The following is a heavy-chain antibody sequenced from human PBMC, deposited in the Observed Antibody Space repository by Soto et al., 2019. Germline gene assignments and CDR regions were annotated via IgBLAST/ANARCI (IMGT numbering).Heavy chain of an antibody. CDR2: ISSGNSYI. CDR3: ATQMDYNILTGYRPFDY. D-gene: IGHD3-9*01. V-gene: IGHV3-21*01. CDR1: GFTFSSYS. J-gene: IGHJ4*02. Sequence: GVLRLSCAVSGFTFSSYSMNWVRQAPGKGLEWVSSISSGNSYIYYADSVRGRFTVSRDNAKSSLYLQMNSLRAEDTAVYYCATQMDYNILTGYRPFDYWGQGTLVTVSS.